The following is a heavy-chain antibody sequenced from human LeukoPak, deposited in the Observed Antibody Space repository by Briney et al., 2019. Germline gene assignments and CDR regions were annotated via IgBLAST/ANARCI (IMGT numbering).Heavy chain of an antibody. V-gene: IGHV4-61*05. Sequence: SETLSLTCTVSAGSISSTSYSWGWLRQPPGRGLEWVGYIYYSGSTNYNPSLKSRVTISVDTSKNQFSLKLSSVTAADTAVYYCARGLTTNYGSGSYYFDYWGQGTLVTVSS. CDR2: IYYSGST. J-gene: IGHJ4*02. D-gene: IGHD3-10*01. CDR1: AGSISSTSYS. CDR3: ARGLTTNYGSGSYYFDY.